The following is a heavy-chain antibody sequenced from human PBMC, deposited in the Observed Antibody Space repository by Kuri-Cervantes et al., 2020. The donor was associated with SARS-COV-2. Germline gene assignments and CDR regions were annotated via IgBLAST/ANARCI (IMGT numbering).Heavy chain of an antibody. J-gene: IGHJ4*02. V-gene: IGHV3-74*01. CDR3: AREHIGYSYGIDY. CDR1: GFTSSSYW. CDR2: INSDGSST. Sequence: ETLSLTCAASGFTSSSYWMHWLRQAPGKGLVWVSRINSDGSSTSYADSVKGRFTISRDNAKNTLYLQMNSLRDEDTAVYYCAREHIGYSYGIDYWGQGTLVTVSS. D-gene: IGHD5-18*01.